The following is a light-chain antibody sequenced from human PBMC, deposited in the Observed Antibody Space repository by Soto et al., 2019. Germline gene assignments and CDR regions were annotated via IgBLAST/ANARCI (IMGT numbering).Light chain of an antibody. CDR2: GNS. J-gene: IGLJ1*01. V-gene: IGLV1-40*01. CDR1: SPNIGAGYD. Sequence: QSVLTQPPSVSGAPGQRVTISCTGSSPNIGAGYDVHWYQQLPGTAPKPLIYGNSNRPSGVPDRFSGSKSGTSASLAITGLQAEDEADYYCQSYDSSLSAYVFGTGTKLTVL. CDR3: QSYDSSLSAYV.